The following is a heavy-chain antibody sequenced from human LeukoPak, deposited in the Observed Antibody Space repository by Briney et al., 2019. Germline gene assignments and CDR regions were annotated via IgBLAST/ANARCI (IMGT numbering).Heavy chain of an antibody. J-gene: IGHJ5*02. D-gene: IGHD1-14*01. CDR1: GYTFTAYF. CDR3: ARDARTGEHP. V-gene: IGHV1-2*06. CDR2: INPNSGGT. Sequence: ASVKVSCKASGYTFTAYFMHWVRQAPGQGLEWMGRINPNSGGTNYAQKFQGRVTMTRDTSITTAYMDLSRLTYDDTAVYYCARDARTGEHPWGQGTLVTVSS.